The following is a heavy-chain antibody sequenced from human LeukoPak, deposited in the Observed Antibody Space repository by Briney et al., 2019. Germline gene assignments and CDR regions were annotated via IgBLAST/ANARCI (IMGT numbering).Heavy chain of an antibody. Sequence: PGGSLRLSCSASGFTFSTFTMHWVRQTPGKGLEYVSAISSNGGSTYYADSVKGRFTISRDNSKNTLYLQMNSLRAEDTAVYYCKKDFSVSTGGGYNYEAKDYWGQGTLVTVSS. CDR3: KKDFSVSTGGGYNYEAKDY. J-gene: IGHJ4*02. CDR1: GFTFSTFT. V-gene: IGHV3-64*04. CDR2: ISSNGGST. D-gene: IGHD3-16*01.